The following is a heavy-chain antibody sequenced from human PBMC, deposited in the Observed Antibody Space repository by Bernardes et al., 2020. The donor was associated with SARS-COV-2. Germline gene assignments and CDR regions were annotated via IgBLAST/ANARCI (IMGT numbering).Heavy chain of an antibody. Sequence: SETLSLTCTVSGGSISVYYWSWIRQPPGKGLEWIGYIHHTGTTSYNPSLESRVAISVDTSKNQLSLRLNSVTAADTAVYYCVREWSSFDHWGQGTLVTVSS. D-gene: IGHD1-26*01. CDR1: GGSISVYY. V-gene: IGHV4-59*01. CDR2: IHHTGTT. CDR3: VREWSSFDH. J-gene: IGHJ4*02.